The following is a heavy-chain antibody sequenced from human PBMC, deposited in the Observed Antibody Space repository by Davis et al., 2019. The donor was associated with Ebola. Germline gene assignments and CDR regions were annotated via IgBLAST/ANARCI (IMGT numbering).Heavy chain of an antibody. CDR2: ISGSGGTT. CDR1: GFDFSTSS. Sequence: GGSLRLSCVVSGFDFSTSSLSWVRQAPGKGLEWVSVISGSGGTTYYADSVKGRFTVSRDNSKNTLYLEMNSLRSEDTAVYYCAKFYYDFWSGYDYWGQGTLVSVSS. D-gene: IGHD3-3*01. V-gene: IGHV3-23*01. J-gene: IGHJ4*02. CDR3: AKFYYDFWSGYDY.